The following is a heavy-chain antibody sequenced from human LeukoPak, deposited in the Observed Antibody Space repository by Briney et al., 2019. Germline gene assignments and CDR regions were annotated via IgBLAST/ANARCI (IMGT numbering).Heavy chain of an antibody. D-gene: IGHD6-13*01. J-gene: IGHJ4*02. CDR2: ISSSGSTI. CDR1: GLTFSSYE. V-gene: IGHV3-48*03. Sequence: GGSLRLSCAASGLTFSSYEKNWVRHAPGKGLERVSYISSSGSTIYYADSVKGRFTISRDNAKNSLYLQMNSLGAEDMAVYYCARVKNHRGIAVAGSDYWGQGTLVTVSS. CDR3: ARVKNHRGIAVAGSDY.